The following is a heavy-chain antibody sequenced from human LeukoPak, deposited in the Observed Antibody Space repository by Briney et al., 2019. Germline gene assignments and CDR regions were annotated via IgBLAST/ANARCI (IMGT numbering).Heavy chain of an antibody. CDR1: GGSISSDY. J-gene: IGHJ5*02. CDR3: ARGRGYSYGPGWFDP. V-gene: IGHV4-4*09. D-gene: IGHD5-18*01. Sequence: SETLSLTCTVSGGSISSDYWSWIRQPPGKGLEWIGYIYTSGSNHYNPSLKSRVTISGDTSKNQFSLKLSSVTAADTAVYYCARGRGYSYGPGWFDPWGQGTLVTVSS. CDR2: IYTSGSN.